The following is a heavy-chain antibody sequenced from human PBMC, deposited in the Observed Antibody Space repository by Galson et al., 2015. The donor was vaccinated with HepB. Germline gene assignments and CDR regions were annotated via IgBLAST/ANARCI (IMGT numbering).Heavy chain of an antibody. Sequence: SLRLSCAASGFTFSSYGMHWVRQAPGKGLEWVAVIWYDGSNKYYADSVKGRFTISRDNSKNTLYLQMNSLRAEDTAVYYCARDMGYSYGPDHWGQGTLVTVSS. CDR3: ARDMGYSYGPDH. V-gene: IGHV3-33*01. D-gene: IGHD5-18*01. CDR2: IWYDGSNK. CDR1: GFTFSSYG. J-gene: IGHJ4*02.